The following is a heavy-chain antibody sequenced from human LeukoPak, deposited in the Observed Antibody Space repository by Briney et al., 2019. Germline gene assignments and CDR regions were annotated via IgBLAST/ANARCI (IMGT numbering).Heavy chain of an antibody. Sequence: VASVKVSCKASGGTFSSYAISWVRQAPGQGLEWMGGIIPIFGTANYAQKFQGRVTITADESTSTAYMELSSLRSEDTAVYYCARSVVYGMDVWGQGTTVTVSS. J-gene: IGHJ6*02. D-gene: IGHD2-15*01. CDR2: IIPIFGTA. V-gene: IGHV1-69*13. CDR1: GGTFSSYA. CDR3: ARSVVYGMDV.